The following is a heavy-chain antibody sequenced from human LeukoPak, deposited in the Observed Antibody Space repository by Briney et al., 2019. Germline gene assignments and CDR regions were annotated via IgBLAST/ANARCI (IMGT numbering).Heavy chain of an antibody. V-gene: IGHV4-39*01. CDR3: ARHADSSGYLDAFDI. CDR2: IYYSGST. J-gene: IGHJ3*02. Sequence: PSETLSLTCTVSGGSISSSSYSWGCIRQPPGKGLEWIGSIYYSGSTNYSPSLESRVTISVDTSKNQFSLKLSSVTAADTAVYYCARHADSSGYLDAFDIWGQGTMVTVSS. CDR1: GGSISSSSYS. D-gene: IGHD3-22*01.